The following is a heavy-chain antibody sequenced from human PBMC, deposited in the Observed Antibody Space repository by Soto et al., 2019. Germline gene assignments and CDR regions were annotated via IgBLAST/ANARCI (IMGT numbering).Heavy chain of an antibody. CDR1: GCSFTSHW. D-gene: IGHD6-19*01. J-gene: IGHJ3*02. CDR2: IYPGDSDT. Sequence: PGESLKISCKGSGCSFTSHWIAWVRQTPGKGLEWMGIIYPGDSDTIYSPSFQGQVTISADKSITTAYLQWSSLKASDTAIYYCARQLGEQWGTRAFDIWGQGTMVTVSS. CDR3: ARQLGEQWGTRAFDI. V-gene: IGHV5-51*01.